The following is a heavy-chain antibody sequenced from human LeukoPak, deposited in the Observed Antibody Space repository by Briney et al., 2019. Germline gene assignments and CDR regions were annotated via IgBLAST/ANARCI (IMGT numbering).Heavy chain of an antibody. Sequence: SETLSLTCTVSGGSISSGGYYWSWIRQHPGKGLEWIGYIYYSGSTYYNPSLKSRVTISVDTSKNQFSLKLSSVTAADTAVYYCARGPGDYDSSGYSPIDYWGQGTLVTVSS. V-gene: IGHV4-31*03. CDR1: GGSISSGGYY. CDR2: IYYSGST. D-gene: IGHD3-22*01. CDR3: ARGPGDYDSSGYSPIDY. J-gene: IGHJ4*02.